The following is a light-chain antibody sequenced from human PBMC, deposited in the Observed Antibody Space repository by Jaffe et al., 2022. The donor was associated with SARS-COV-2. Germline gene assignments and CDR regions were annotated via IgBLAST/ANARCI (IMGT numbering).Light chain of an antibody. CDR2: EVS. V-gene: IGLV2-14*01. Sequence: QSALTQPASVSGSPGQSITISCTGTSNDVGGYNYVSWYQHHPGKAPKLIIYEVSNRPSGVPERFSGSKSGNTASLTISGLQAEDEADYYCSSYTSISSVVFGGGTKLTVL. CDR1: SNDVGGYNY. J-gene: IGLJ3*02. CDR3: SSYTSISSVV.